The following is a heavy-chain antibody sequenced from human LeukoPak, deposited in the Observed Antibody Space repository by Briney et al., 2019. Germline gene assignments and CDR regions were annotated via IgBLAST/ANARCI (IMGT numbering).Heavy chain of an antibody. D-gene: IGHD1-1*01. J-gene: IGHJ4*02. CDR1: GGSFSGYY. CDR3: ARGRGVHWLDY. V-gene: IGHV4-34*01. Sequence: SETLSLTCAVYGGSFSGYYWSWIRQPPGKGLEWIGEINHSGSTNYNPSLKSRVTISVDTSKNQFSLKLSSVTAADTAVYYCARGRGVHWLDYWGQGTLVTASS. CDR2: INHSGST.